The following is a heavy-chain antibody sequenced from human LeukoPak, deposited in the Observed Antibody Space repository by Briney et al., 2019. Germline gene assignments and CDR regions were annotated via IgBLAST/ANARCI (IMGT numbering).Heavy chain of an antibody. D-gene: IGHD3-22*01. CDR2: ISSSSSYT. J-gene: IGHJ3*02. V-gene: IGHV3-11*06. CDR1: GFTLSDYY. CDR3: AREPVVVEPGGSAFDT. Sequence: GGSLRLSCAASGFTLSDYYMSWIRQAPGKGLEWVSYISSSSSYTNYADSVKGRFTISRDNAKNSLYLQMNSLRAEDTAVYYCAREPVVVEPGGSAFDTWGQGTMVTVSS.